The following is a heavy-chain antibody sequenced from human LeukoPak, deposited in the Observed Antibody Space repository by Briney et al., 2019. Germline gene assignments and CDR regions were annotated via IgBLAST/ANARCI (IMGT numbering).Heavy chain of an antibody. CDR1: GYTFTSYG. CDR2: ISAYNGNT. CDR3: ARESTVTTRPYLFDY. D-gene: IGHD4-17*01. Sequence: ASVKVSCKASGYTFTSYGISWVRQAPGQGLEWMGWISAYNGNTNYAQKLQGRVTMTTDTSTSTAYMELRSLRSDDTAVYYCARESTVTTRPYLFDYWGQGTLVTVS. J-gene: IGHJ4*02. V-gene: IGHV1-18*01.